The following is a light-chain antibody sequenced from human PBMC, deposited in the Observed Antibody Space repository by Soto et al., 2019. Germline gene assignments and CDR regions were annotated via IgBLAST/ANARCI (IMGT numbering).Light chain of an antibody. J-gene: IGKJ5*01. CDR1: QDISNY. CDR3: QQYSNLIT. Sequence: DIQMTQSPSSLPASVGDRVTITCQASQDISNYLNWYQQKLGKAPKLLIYDASNLETGVPSRFSGSGSGTDFTFTISSLQPEDIATYYCQQYSNLITFGQGTRLEIK. CDR2: DAS. V-gene: IGKV1-33*01.